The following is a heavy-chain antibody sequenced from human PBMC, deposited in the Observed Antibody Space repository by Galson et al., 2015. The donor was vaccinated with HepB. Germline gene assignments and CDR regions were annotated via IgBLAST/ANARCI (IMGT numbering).Heavy chain of an antibody. CDR2: ISRSSSAI. V-gene: IGHV3-48*01. J-gene: IGHJ6*03. D-gene: IGHD3-3*01. CDR3: ARSGFDFWSGYDYYMDV. Sequence: SLRLSCAASGFTYSTYSMNWVRQAPGKGLEWVSYISRSSSAIYYADSVKGRFTISRDNAKNSLYLQMNSLRAEDTAVYYCARSGFDFWSGYDYYMDVWGKGTTVTVSS. CDR1: GFTYSTYS.